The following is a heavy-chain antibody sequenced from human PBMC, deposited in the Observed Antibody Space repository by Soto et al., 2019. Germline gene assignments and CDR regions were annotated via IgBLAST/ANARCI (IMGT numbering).Heavy chain of an antibody. CDR2: IIPLLDMA. CDR3: ARLQYSGYASDC. J-gene: IGHJ4*02. D-gene: IGHD5-12*01. Sequence: QVQLVQSGAEVKKPGSSVKVSCKPSGGTLTNYTINRVRQAPGQGLEWMGRIIPLLDMAHYAQKFQGRVTISADKSTSTAHLEVISLSSEDTAVYYCARLQYSGYASDCWGQGTVVSVSS. V-gene: IGHV1-69*02. CDR1: GGTLTNYT.